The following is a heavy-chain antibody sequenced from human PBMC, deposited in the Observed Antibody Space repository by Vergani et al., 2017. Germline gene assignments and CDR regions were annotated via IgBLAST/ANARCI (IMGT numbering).Heavy chain of an antibody. CDR3: AKDGRRPWSNSWANFAN. D-gene: IGHD6-13*01. CDR1: DYPISSNYY. J-gene: IGHJ4*02. Sequence: QVQLQESGPGLVKPSETLSLTCNVSDYPISSNYYWGWIRQPPGKGLEWIGSMHHSGGTYYNPSLKSRVSISLDTSKNQVFLSLTSVTAADTAVYYCAKDGRRPWSNSWANFANWGQGILVTVSS. V-gene: IGHV4-38-2*02. CDR2: MHHSGGT.